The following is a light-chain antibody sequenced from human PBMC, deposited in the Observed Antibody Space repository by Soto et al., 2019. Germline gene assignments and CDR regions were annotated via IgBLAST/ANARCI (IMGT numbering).Light chain of an antibody. CDR1: SSDVGGYNY. CDR3: SSYTIINSYV. J-gene: IGLJ1*01. Sequence: QSVLTQPASVSGSPGQSITISCTGTSSDVGGYNYVSWYQQHPGKAPKLMIYEVSDRPSGVSYRFSGSKSGNTASLTISGLQAEDEADYYCSSYTIINSYVFGTGTKVTVL. V-gene: IGLV2-14*01. CDR2: EVS.